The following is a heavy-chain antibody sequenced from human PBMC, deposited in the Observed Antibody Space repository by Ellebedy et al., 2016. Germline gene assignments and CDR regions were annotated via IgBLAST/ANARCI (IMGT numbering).Heavy chain of an antibody. D-gene: IGHD3-10*01. Sequence: GGSLRLXXAASTFTFGGYGMHWVRQAPGKGLEWIAFISYNGNDKYYADSVKGRVTISRDNSKNTLYLQMNSLRAEDTAVYYCAKDRYGSGSSYYFDYWGQGTLVTVSS. CDR2: ISYNGNDK. J-gene: IGHJ4*02. V-gene: IGHV3-30*18. CDR1: TFTFGGYG. CDR3: AKDRYGSGSSYYFDY.